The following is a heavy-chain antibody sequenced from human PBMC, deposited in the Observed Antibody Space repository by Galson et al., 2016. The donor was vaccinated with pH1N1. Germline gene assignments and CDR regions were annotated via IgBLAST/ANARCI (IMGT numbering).Heavy chain of an antibody. CDR2: ISGGGGST. CDR1: GFIFSNFA. V-gene: IGHV3-23*01. Sequence: SLRLSCAASGFIFSNFAISWVRQAPGKGLEWISAISGGGGSTYYADSVKGRVTISRDYSKNSLYLQMHSLRAEDTAMYYCVGAVGGAEAHWGQGTLVTVSS. CDR3: VGAVGGAEAH. D-gene: IGHD1-26*01. J-gene: IGHJ4*02.